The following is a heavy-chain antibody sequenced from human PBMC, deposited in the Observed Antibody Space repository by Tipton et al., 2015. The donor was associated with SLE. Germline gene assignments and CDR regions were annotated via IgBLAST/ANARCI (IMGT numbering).Heavy chain of an antibody. V-gene: IGHV4-39*06. Sequence: TLSLTCTVSGGSIGSSNYYWGWFRQPPGKGLEWIGSIFYSGSTYYSPSLKSRVTISVDTSKNQFPLKLTSVTAADTAVYYCARRLGGGFSRWYFDLWGRGTLVTVSS. J-gene: IGHJ2*01. CDR2: IFYSGST. D-gene: IGHD3-10*01. CDR3: ARRLGGGFSRWYFDL. CDR1: GGSIGSSNYY.